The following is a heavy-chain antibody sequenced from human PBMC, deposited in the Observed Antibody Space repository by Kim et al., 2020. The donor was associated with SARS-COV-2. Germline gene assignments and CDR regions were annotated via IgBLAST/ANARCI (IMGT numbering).Heavy chain of an antibody. CDR3: GRLDILTGYD. D-gene: IGHD3-9*01. J-gene: IGHJ4*02. V-gene: IGHV4-61*07. Sequence: GSTNYHPSLKSRVAISVDTSKNQFSLKLSSVSAADTAVYYCGRLDILTGYDWGQGTLVTVSS. CDR2: GST.